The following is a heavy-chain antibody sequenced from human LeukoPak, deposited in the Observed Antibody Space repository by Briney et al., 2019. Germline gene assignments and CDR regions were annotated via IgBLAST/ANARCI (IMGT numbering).Heavy chain of an antibody. J-gene: IGHJ4*02. D-gene: IGHD3-10*01. V-gene: IGHV1-2*02. CDR1: GYTFTGYY. CDR3: ASCYGSGNYCYFDY. CDR2: INPNSGGT. Sequence: ASVKVSYKASGYTFTGYYIHWVRQAPGQGLEWMGWINPNSGGTNYAQKFQGRVTMTRDTSISTAYMELSRLRSDDTAVYYCASCYGSGNYCYFDYWGQGTLVTVSS.